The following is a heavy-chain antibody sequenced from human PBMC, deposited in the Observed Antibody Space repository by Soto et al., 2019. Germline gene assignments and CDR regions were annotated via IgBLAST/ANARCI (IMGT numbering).Heavy chain of an antibody. Sequence: EASVKVSCKASGYTFTSYYMHWVRQAPGQGLEWMGIINPSGGSTSYAQKFQGRVTMTRDTSTSTVYMELSSLRSEDTAVYYCARGSALLVGATADAFDIWGQGTMVTVSS. CDR1: GYTFTSYY. D-gene: IGHD1-26*01. CDR3: ARGSALLVGATADAFDI. J-gene: IGHJ3*02. V-gene: IGHV1-46*01. CDR2: INPSGGST.